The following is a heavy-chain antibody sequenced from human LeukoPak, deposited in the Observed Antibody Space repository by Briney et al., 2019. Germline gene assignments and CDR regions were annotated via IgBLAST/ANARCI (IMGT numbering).Heavy chain of an antibody. CDR1: RFTFSNYD. CDR2: ISYDGSDK. V-gene: IGHV3-30*18. CDR3: AKGPDSSGYYSLDY. Sequence: AGSLRLSCAASRFTFSNYDMHWVRQAPGKGLEWVAVISYDGSDKYYSDSVKCRFTISRDNSKNTLYLQMNSLRAEDTAVFYCAKGPDSSGYYSLDYWGQGTLVTVSS. D-gene: IGHD3-22*01. J-gene: IGHJ4*02.